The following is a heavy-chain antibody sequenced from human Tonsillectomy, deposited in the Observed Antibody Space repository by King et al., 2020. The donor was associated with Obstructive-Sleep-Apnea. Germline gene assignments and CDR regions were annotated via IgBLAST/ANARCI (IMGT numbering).Heavy chain of an antibody. CDR1: GYTFTSYG. CDR2: ISAYNGNT. V-gene: IGHV1-18*01. Sequence: QLVQSGAEVKKPGASVKVSCKASGYTFTSYGISWVRQAPGQGLEWMGWISAYNGNTNYAQKLQGRVTMTTDTSTSTAYMGLRSLRSDDTAVYYCARVATYYDILTGYSPAYYFDYWGQGTLVTVSS. CDR3: ARVATYYDILTGYSPAYYFDY. J-gene: IGHJ4*02. D-gene: IGHD3-9*01.